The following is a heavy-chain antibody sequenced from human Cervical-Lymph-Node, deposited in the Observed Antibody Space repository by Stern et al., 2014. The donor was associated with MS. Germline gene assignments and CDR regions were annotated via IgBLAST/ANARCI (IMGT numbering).Heavy chain of an antibody. CDR1: GFTFSSYG. J-gene: IGHJ6*02. D-gene: IGHD4-17*01. CDR3: ARDREGGDYMEYHDMDV. CDR2: MWNDGSTK. V-gene: IGHV3-33*01. Sequence: VQLVESGGAVVQPGRSLRLSCAASGFTFSSYGIHWVRQAPGKGLEWVAIMWNDGSTKYYADSVKGRFTVSRDNSNNMLYLQMNSLRAEDTAVYYCARDREGGDYMEYHDMDVWGQGTTVTVSS.